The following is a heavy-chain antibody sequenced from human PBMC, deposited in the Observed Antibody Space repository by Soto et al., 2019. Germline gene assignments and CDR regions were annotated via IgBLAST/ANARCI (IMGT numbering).Heavy chain of an antibody. D-gene: IGHD6-13*01. J-gene: IGHJ6*02. CDR3: ARRQIAPPTRGAANARGGMDV. CDR2: IWNDGSNN. V-gene: IGHV3-33*01. Sequence: QVQLVESGGGVVQPGRSLRLSCAASGFTFNNYAMHWVRQAPGKGLEWLAVIWNDGSNNYYANSVKGRFTISRDNSKNTLYLQMSSLRAEDTAVYYCARRQIAPPTRGAANARGGMDVWGQGTTVTVSS. CDR1: GFTFNNYA.